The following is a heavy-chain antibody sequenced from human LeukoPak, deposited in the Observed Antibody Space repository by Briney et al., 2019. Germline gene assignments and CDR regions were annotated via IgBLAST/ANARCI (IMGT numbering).Heavy chain of an antibody. CDR1: GGTFSSYA. CDR3: ARDLGYGSGSYYAFDI. Sequence: ASVKVSCRASGGTFSSYAISWVRQAPGQGLEWMGGIIPIFGTANYAQRFQGRVTITTDESTSTAYMELSSLRSEDTAVYYCARDLGYGSGSYYAFDIWGQGTVVTVSS. CDR2: IIPIFGTA. J-gene: IGHJ3*02. D-gene: IGHD3-10*01. V-gene: IGHV1-69*05.